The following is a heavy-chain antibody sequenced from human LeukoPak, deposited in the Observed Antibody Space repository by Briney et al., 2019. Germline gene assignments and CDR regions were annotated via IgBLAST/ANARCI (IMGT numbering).Heavy chain of an antibody. Sequence: GGSLRLSCAASGFTFSSYSMSWVRQAPGKGLEWVSSISSSSSYIYYADSVKGRFTISRDNAKNSLYLQMNSLRAEDTAVYYCAREKPPLTRAFDIWGQGTMVTVS. J-gene: IGHJ3*02. CDR1: GFTFSSYS. CDR2: ISSSSSYI. V-gene: IGHV3-21*01. CDR3: AREKPPLTRAFDI.